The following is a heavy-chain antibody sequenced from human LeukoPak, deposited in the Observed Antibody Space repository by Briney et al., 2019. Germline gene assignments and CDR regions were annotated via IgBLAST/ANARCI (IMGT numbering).Heavy chain of an antibody. CDR3: AREGGNSGYVIDY. CDR1: GGSISSSSYY. CDR2: IYYSGST. V-gene: IGHV4-39*07. Sequence: KPSETLSLTCTVSGGSISSSSYYWGWIRQPPGKGLEWIGSIYYSGSTYYNPSLKSRVTISVDTSKNQFSLKLSSVTAADTAVYYCAREGGNSGYVIDYWGQGTLVTVSS. D-gene: IGHD5-12*01. J-gene: IGHJ4*02.